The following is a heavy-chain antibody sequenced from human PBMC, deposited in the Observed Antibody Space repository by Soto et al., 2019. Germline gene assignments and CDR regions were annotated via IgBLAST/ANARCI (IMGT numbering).Heavy chain of an antibody. CDR2: IYYSGST. D-gene: IGHD4-17*01. Sequence: SEALSLTCTVSGGSISRGDYYWSWIRQPPGKGLEWIGYIYYSGSTYYNPSLKSRVTISVDTSKNQFSLKLSSVTAADTAVYYFATGYGDPRFDYWGQGTLVTVS. V-gene: IGHV4-30-4*01. CDR1: GGSISRGDYY. J-gene: IGHJ4*02. CDR3: ATGYGDPRFDY.